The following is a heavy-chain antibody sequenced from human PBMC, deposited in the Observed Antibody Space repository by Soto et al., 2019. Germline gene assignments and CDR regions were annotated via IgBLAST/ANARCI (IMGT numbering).Heavy chain of an antibody. V-gene: IGHV3-11*01. D-gene: IGHD3-22*01. CDR3: VRPTYFSDSSGYTLCFDS. Sequence: PGGSLRLSCAASGFTFSGYDMTWVRQAPGKGLEWVSYISYTGRDTFYGESVKGRFAISRDNAKNSVYLQMNSLRAEDTAVYYCVRPTYFSDSSGYTLCFDSWGQGTLVTVPS. CDR1: GFTFSGYD. J-gene: IGHJ4*02. CDR2: ISYTGRDT.